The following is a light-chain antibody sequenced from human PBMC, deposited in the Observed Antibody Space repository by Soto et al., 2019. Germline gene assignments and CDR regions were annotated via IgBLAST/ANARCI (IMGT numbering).Light chain of an antibody. CDR2: DAS. V-gene: IGKV3-11*01. CDR1: QSVSSY. J-gene: IGKJ3*01. CDR3: QQRSNWPFT. Sequence: EIVLTQSPATLSLSPGERATLSCRASQSVSSYLAWYQQKPGQAPRLLIYDASNRATGIPARFSGSGSGTDFTLTISSLEPEDFAVYYCQQRSNWPFTIGLGPKWISN.